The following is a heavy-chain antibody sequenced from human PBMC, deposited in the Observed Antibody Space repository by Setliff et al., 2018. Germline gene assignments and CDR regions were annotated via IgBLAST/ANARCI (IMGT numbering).Heavy chain of an antibody. CDR1: GGSFSGYY. CDR2: INHSGST. V-gene: IGHV4-34*01. CDR3: ARYSNDFWSGYYAFDI. D-gene: IGHD3-3*01. J-gene: IGHJ3*02. Sequence: SETLSLTCAVYGGSFSGYYWSWIRQPPGKGLEWIGEINHSGSTNYNPSLKSRVTISVDTSKNQFSLKLSSVTAADTAVYYCARYSNDFWSGYYAFDIWGQGTMVTVSS.